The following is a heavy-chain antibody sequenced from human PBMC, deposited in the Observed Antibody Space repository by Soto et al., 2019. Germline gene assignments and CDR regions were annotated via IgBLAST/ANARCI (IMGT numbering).Heavy chain of an antibody. CDR2: ISYDGSNK. J-gene: IGHJ5*02. Sequence: QVQLVESGGGVVQPGRSLRLSCAASGFTFSSYAMHWVRQAPGKGLEWVAVISYDGSNKYYADSVKGRFTISRDNSKNTLYLQMNSLRAEDTAVYYCARVQNPRGQGTLVTVSS. D-gene: IGHD4-4*01. CDR1: GFTFSSYA. V-gene: IGHV3-30-3*01. CDR3: ARVQNP.